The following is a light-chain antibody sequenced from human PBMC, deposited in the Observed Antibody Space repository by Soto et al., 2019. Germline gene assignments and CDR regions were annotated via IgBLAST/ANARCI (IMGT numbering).Light chain of an antibody. CDR2: EVT. J-gene: IGLJ1*01. CDR1: SSDVGAYIY. Sequence: QSALTEPASVSWSPGQSITISCTGTSSDVGAYIYVSWYQHHPGKAPKVMIYEVTNRPSGVSDRFSGSKSGNTASLTISGLQAEDEADYYCCSYTSSRTYVFGPGTKVTVL. CDR3: CSYTSSRTYV. V-gene: IGLV2-14*01.